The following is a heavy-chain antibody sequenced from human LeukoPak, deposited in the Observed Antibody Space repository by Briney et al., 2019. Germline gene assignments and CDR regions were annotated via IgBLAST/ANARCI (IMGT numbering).Heavy chain of an antibody. CDR2: ISYDGSNK. Sequence: GGSLRLSCAASGFTFSSYGMHWVRQAPGKGLEWVAVISYDGSNKYYADSVKGRFTISRDNSKNTLYLQMNSLRAEDTAVYYCAKGDYYYDSSGYSPFDYWGQGTLVTVSS. CDR1: GFTFSSYG. CDR3: AKGDYYYDSSGYSPFDY. J-gene: IGHJ4*02. D-gene: IGHD3-22*01. V-gene: IGHV3-30*18.